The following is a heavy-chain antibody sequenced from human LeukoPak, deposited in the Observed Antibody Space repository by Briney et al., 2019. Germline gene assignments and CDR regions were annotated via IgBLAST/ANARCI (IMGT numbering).Heavy chain of an antibody. D-gene: IGHD2-15*01. V-gene: IGHV5-51*01. Sequence: GESLKISCKASGYTFTNYWIGWVRHTPGKGLEWMGIIHPGDSDTRYRTSFQGQVTMSVDESTSTAYLHWTSLKASDPAIYYCARHAGYCTGGKCYSFYYFDYWGQGTLVTVSS. CDR3: ARHAGYCTGGKCYSFYYFDY. CDR2: IHPGDSDT. J-gene: IGHJ4*02. CDR1: GYTFTNYW.